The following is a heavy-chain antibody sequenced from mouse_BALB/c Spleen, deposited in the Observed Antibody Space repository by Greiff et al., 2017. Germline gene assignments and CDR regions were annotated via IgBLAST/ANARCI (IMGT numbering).Heavy chain of an antibody. V-gene: IGHV5-6*01. CDR1: GFTFSSYG. Sequence: DVQLVESGGDLVKPGGSLKLSCAASGFTFSSYGMSWVRQTPDKRLEWVATISSGGSYTYYPDSVKGRFTISRDNAKNTLYLQMSSLKSEDTAMYYCANLCYGSSWFAYWGQGTLVTVSA. CDR2: ISSGGSYT. J-gene: IGHJ3*01. D-gene: IGHD1-1*01. CDR3: ANLCYGSSWFAY.